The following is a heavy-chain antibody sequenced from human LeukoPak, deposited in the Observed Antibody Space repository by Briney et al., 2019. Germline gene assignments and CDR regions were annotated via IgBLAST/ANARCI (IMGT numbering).Heavy chain of an antibody. Sequence: SETLSLTCTVSGGSISSSSYYWGWIRQPPGKGLEWIGSIYYSGSTYYNPSLKSRVTIFVDTSKNQFSLKLSSVTAADTAVYYCARLLETYYYGMDVWGQGTTVTVSS. V-gene: IGHV4-39*01. CDR1: GGSISSSSYY. J-gene: IGHJ6*02. CDR3: ARLLETYYYGMDV. CDR2: IYYSGST.